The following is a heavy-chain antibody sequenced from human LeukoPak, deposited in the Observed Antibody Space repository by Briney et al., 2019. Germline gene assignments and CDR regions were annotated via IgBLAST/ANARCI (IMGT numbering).Heavy chain of an antibody. J-gene: IGHJ4*02. V-gene: IGHV3-7*01. CDR3: VRANSGWYYFDY. CDR2: IKEDGTEK. Sequence: GGSLRLSCAASGFTFSSYWMSWVRQGPGKGLEWLANIKEDGTEKHYVDSVKGRFTISRDNAKNSLYLQMNSLRAEDTAVYYCVRANSGWYYFDYWGQGTLVTVSS. D-gene: IGHD6-19*01. CDR1: GFTFSSYW.